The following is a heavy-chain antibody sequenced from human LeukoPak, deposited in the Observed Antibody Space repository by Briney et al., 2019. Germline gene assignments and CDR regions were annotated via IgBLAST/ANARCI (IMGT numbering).Heavy chain of an antibody. J-gene: IGHJ3*02. D-gene: IGHD3-22*01. V-gene: IGHV3-48*03. CDR3: GRDNHLRLYDSQAGDIFDI. CDR2: ISSSGSTM. CDR1: GFTFSSYE. Sequence: GGSLRLSCAASGFTFSSYEMNWVRQAPGKGLEWVSYISSSGSTMYYADSVKGRFSISRDNAKKSLYLQMNSLRAEDTAVYYCGRDNHLRLYDSQAGDIFDIGGKGKMVTVFS.